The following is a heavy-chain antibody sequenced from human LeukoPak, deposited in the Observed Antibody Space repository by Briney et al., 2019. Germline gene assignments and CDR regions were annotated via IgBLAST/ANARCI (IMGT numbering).Heavy chain of an antibody. CDR3: ARGGWLQI. D-gene: IGHD5-24*01. J-gene: IGHJ4*02. Sequence: ASVKVSCKASGYTVTSYYMHWVRQAPGQGVEWMGIINPIGGSTSYAQKFQGRVTMTRDKSQSTVYMELSSLRSEDTAVYSCARGGWLQIWGQGTLVTVSS. CDR1: GYTVTSYY. V-gene: IGHV1-46*01. CDR2: INPIGGST.